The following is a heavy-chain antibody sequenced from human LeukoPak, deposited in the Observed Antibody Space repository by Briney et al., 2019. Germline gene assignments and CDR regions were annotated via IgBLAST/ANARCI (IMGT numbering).Heavy chain of an antibody. D-gene: IGHD3-10*01. J-gene: IGHJ4*02. CDR3: ASEDYYGSGSYYTS. CDR2: IYYSGST. CDR1: GGSISSYY. V-gene: IGHV4-59*01. Sequence: PSETLSLTCTVSGGSISSYYWSWIRQPPGKGLEWIGYIYYSGSTNYNPSLKSRVTISVDTPKNQFSLKLSSVTAADTAVYYCASEDYYGSGSYYTSWGQGTLVTVSS.